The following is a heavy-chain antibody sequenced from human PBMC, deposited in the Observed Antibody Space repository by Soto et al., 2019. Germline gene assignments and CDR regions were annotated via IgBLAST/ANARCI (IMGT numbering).Heavy chain of an antibody. V-gene: IGHV3-23*01. D-gene: IGHD4-4*01. CDR2: ISVSGDTT. CDR3: AKDGVGWVTTVSYFDS. Sequence: GGSLRLSCAASGFTFSSFAMNWVRQAPGKGLEWVSTISVSGDTTTYADYVKGRFTISRDNSMDTLYLQMNSLRAEDTALYFCAKDGVGWVTTVSYFDSWGQGTRVTVSS. J-gene: IGHJ4*02. CDR1: GFTFSSFA.